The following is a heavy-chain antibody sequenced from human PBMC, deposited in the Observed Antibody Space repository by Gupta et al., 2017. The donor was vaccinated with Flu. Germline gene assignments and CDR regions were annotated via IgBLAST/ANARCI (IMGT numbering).Heavy chain of an antibody. Sequence: EVQLVESGGDLVQPGGSLRLSCAASGFTFSTYSMNWVRQAPGKGLEWVSYISETSRTIYYADSVKGRFTISRDNAKDSLYLQMNSLRAEDTAVYYCARDPDTPMLRLFDHWGQGTLVTVSS. CDR2: ISETSRTI. D-gene: IGHD5-18*01. J-gene: IGHJ4*02. V-gene: IGHV3-48*01. CDR1: GFTFSTYS. CDR3: ARDPDTPMLRLFDH.